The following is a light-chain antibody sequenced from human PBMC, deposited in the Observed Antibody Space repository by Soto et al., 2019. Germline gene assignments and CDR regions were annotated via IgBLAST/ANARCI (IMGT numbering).Light chain of an antibody. CDR2: AAS. CDR1: SSDVGGYNY. V-gene: IGLV2-14*01. CDR3: SSYTSTTTVV. J-gene: IGLJ2*01. Sequence: SALTQPASVSGSPGQSITISCTGTSSDVGGYNYVSWYQQHPGKAPKLMIYAASNRPPGVSNRFSGSKSGNTASLTISGLQAEDEAEYYCSSYTSTTTVVFGGGTKLTVL.